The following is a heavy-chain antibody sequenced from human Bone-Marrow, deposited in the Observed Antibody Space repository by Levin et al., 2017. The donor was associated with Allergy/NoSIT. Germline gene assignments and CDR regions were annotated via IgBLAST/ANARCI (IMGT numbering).Heavy chain of an antibody. CDR2: YYNNGDT. CDR1: GDSITNSAYH. J-gene: IGHJ6*02. CDR3: AGSGPFYYGMDV. D-gene: IGHD6-25*01. Sequence: PSETLSLTCTVSGDSITNSAYHWDWVRQSPGKGLEWIGYYYNNGDTDYNPSLKGRVTISVDTSRNQFSLRLNSVTVADTAVYYCAGSGPFYYGMDVWGQGTTVTVSS. V-gene: IGHV4-30-4*01.